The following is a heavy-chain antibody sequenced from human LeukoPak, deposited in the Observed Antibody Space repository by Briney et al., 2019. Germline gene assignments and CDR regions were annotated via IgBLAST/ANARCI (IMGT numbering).Heavy chain of an antibody. CDR2: IVVGSGNT. V-gene: IGHV1-58*02. CDR3: ATGSGWYSPDY. CDR1: GFTFTNSP. J-gene: IGHJ4*02. D-gene: IGHD6-19*01. Sequence: SVTVSCKASGFTFTNSPMQWVRQARGQRLEWMGWIVVGSGNTNYAQKFQERVTITRDMSTSTAYMELSSLRSEDTAVYYCATGSGWYSPDYWGQGTLVTVSS.